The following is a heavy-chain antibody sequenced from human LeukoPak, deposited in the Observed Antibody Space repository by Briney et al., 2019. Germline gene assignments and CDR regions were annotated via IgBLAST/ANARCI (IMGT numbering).Heavy chain of an antibody. J-gene: IGHJ4*02. CDR2: IGTTTSTI. D-gene: IGHD4-23*01. V-gene: IGHV3-48*02. Sequence: GGSLRLSCAASGFTFSSYSMNWVRQAPGKGLEWVSYIGTTTSTIYYADSVKGRFTISRDNAKNSLYLQMNSLRDEDTAVYYCARHDYGGNSGDYWGQGTLVTASS. CDR1: GFTFSSYS. CDR3: ARHDYGGNSGDY.